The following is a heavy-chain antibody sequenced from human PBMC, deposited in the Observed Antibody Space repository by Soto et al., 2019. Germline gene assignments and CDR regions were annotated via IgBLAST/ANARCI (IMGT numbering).Heavy chain of an antibody. J-gene: IGHJ4*02. CDR3: AKDVRGYSYGFH. V-gene: IGHV3-23*01. CDR1: GFTFTTYA. CDR2: ISGSGSST. D-gene: IGHD5-18*01. Sequence: PGGSLRLSCAASGFTFTTYAMNWVRQAPGKGLEWVSTISGSGSSTYYADSVKGRFTIFRDNSKNTLYLQMNSLRAEDTAVYHCAKDVRGYSYGFHWGQGTLVTVSS.